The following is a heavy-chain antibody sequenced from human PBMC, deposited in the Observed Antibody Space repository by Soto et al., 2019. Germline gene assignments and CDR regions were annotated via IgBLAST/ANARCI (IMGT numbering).Heavy chain of an antibody. Sequence: GASVKVSCKASGYTFTSYAMHWVRPDPGQRLEWMGWINAGNGNTKYSQKFQGRVTITRDTSASTAYMELSSLRSEDTAVYYCARGYYYDSSGYALCDYWGQGTLVTVSS. CDR3: ARGYYYDSSGYALCDY. J-gene: IGHJ4*02. CDR1: GYTFTSYA. CDR2: INAGNGNT. D-gene: IGHD3-22*01. V-gene: IGHV1-3*01.